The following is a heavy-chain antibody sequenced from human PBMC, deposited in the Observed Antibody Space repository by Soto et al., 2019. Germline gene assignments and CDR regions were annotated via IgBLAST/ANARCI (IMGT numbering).Heavy chain of an antibody. Sequence: PSETLSLTCTVSGGSITSSSYYWGWIRQPPGKGLEWIGSIYFSGSTYYNPSLKSRVNISVDTSKNLFSLKLSSVTAADTAVYYCASQRGGWYYAFDIWGQGTMVS. J-gene: IGHJ3*02. CDR2: IYFSGST. V-gene: IGHV4-39*01. D-gene: IGHD6-19*01. CDR3: ASQRGGWYYAFDI. CDR1: GGSITSSSYY.